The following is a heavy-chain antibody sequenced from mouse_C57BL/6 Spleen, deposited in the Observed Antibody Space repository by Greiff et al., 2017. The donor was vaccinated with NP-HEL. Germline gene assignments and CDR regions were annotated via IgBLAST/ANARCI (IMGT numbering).Heavy chain of an antibody. Sequence: QVQLQQPGAELVRPGSSVKLSCKASGYTFTSYWMHWVKQRPIQGLEWIGNIDPSDSETHYNQKFKDKATLTVDKSSSTAYMQLSSLTSEDSAVYYCARKEGSGLPLGYWGQGTTLTVSS. CDR3: ARKEGSGLPLGY. V-gene: IGHV1-52*01. CDR1: GYTFTSYW. D-gene: IGHD3-2*02. J-gene: IGHJ2*01. CDR2: IDPSDSET.